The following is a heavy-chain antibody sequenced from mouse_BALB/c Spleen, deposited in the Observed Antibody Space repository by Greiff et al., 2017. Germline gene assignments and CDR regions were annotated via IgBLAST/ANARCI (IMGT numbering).Heavy chain of an antibody. CDR1: GFTFSSYG. D-gene: IGHD2-1*01. V-gene: IGHV5-6*01. J-gene: IGHJ4*01. Sequence: EVNLVESGGDLVKPGGSLKLSCAASGFTFSSYGMSWVRQTPDKRLEWVATISSGGSYTYYPDSVKGRFTISRDNAKNTLYLQMSSLKSEDTAMYYCARLYGNYIYAMDYWGQGTSVTVSS. CDR3: ARLYGNYIYAMDY. CDR2: ISSGGSYT.